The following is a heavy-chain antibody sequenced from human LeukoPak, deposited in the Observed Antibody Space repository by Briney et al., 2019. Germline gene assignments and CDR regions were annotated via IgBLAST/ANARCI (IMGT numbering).Heavy chain of an antibody. CDR3: ARELAQWLVTYYFDY. V-gene: IGHV1-46*01. CDR1: GYTLTSYY. Sequence: ASVKVSCKASGYTLTSYYMHWVRQAPGQGLEWMGIINPSGGSTSYAQKFQGRVTMTRDTSTSTVYMELSSLRSEDTAVYYCARELAQWLVTYYFDYWGQGTLVTVSS. CDR2: INPSGGST. J-gene: IGHJ4*02. D-gene: IGHD6-19*01.